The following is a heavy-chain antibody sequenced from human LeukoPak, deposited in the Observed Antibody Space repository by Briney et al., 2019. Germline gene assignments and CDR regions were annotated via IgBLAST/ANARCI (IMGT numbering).Heavy chain of an antibody. Sequence: GGSLRLSCAASGLTFSSYSMNWVRQAPGKGLEWVSYISSSSSTIYYADSVKGRLTISRDNAKNSLYLQMNSLRAEDTAVYYCAREDFSSGWYALDYWGQGTLVTVSS. V-gene: IGHV3-48*01. CDR1: GLTFSSYS. CDR3: AREDFSSGWYALDY. J-gene: IGHJ4*02. CDR2: ISSSSSTI. D-gene: IGHD6-19*01.